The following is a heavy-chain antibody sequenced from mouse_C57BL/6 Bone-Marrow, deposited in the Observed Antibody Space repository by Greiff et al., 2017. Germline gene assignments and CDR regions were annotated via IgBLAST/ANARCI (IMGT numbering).Heavy chain of an antibody. J-gene: IGHJ2*01. CDR2: IDPETGGT. D-gene: IGHD1-1*01. CDR3: TVITTVVAAYDY. Sequence: VQLQQSGAELVRPGASVTLSCKASGYTFTDYEMHWVKQTPVHGLEWIGAIDPETGGTAYNQKFKGKAILTADKSSSTAYMELRSLTSEDSAVYYCTVITTVVAAYDYWGQGTTLTVSS. CDR1: GYTFTDYE. V-gene: IGHV1-15*01.